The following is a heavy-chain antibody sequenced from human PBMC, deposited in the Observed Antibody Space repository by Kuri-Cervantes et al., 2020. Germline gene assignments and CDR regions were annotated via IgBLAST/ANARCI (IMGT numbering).Heavy chain of an antibody. CDR2: INHSGST. V-gene: IGHV4-34*01. J-gene: IGHJ6*02. Sequence: SETLSLTCAVYGGSFSGYYWSWIRQPPGKGLEWTGEINHSGSTNYNPSLKSRVTISVDTSKNQFSLKLSSVTAADTAVYYCARDLGPSYGMDVWGQGTTVTVSS. CDR1: GGSFSGYY. CDR3: ARDLGPSYGMDV.